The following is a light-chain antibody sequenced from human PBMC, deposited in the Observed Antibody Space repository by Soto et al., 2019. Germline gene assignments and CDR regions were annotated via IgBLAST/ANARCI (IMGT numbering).Light chain of an antibody. Sequence: EFVLTQSPGTLSLSPGERATLSCRASQSVSSYLAWYQQKPGQAPRLLIYGASTRATGIPARFSGSGSGTEFTLTISSLQSEDFAVYYCQQYNNWPLTFGGGTKVDIK. CDR1: QSVSSY. J-gene: IGKJ4*01. CDR2: GAS. CDR3: QQYNNWPLT. V-gene: IGKV3-15*01.